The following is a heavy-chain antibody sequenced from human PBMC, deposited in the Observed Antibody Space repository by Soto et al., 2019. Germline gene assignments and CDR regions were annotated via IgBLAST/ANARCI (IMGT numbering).Heavy chain of an antibody. Sequence: QITLKESGPTLVKPTQTLTLTCTFSGFSLSTSGVGVGWIRQPPGKALVWLALIYWNADKRYSPSLKSRLTITKDTSKNQVVLTMTNMDPVDTATYYCAHRLVPQGPAMERGYDAFDIWGQGTMVTVSS. CDR2: IYWNADK. J-gene: IGHJ3*02. CDR1: GFSLSTSGVG. CDR3: AHRLVPQGPAMERGYDAFDI. D-gene: IGHD5-18*01. V-gene: IGHV2-5*01.